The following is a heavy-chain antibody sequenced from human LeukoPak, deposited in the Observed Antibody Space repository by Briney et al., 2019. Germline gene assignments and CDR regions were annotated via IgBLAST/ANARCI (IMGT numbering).Heavy chain of an antibody. V-gene: IGHV4-34*01. CDR1: GGSFSGYY. CDR2: INHRGST. CDR3: ARGPLNFDY. Sequence: PSETLSLTCDVYGGSFSGYYWSWIRQPPGKGLEWIGEINHRGSTNYNPSLKSRVTTSVDTSKNQFSLKLSSVTAADTAVYYCARGPLNFDYWGQGTLLTVSS. J-gene: IGHJ4*02.